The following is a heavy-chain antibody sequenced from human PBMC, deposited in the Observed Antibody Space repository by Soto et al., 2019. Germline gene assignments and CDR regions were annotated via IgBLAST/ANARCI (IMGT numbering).Heavy chain of an antibody. CDR2: ISSSGSTI. Sequence: GGSLRLSCAASGFTFSDYYMSWIRQAPGKGLEWVSYISSSGSTIYYADSVKGRFTISRDNAKNSLYLQMNSLRAEDTAVYYCARDGCSGGSCYPPSTWYYYYMDVWGKGTTVTVSS. J-gene: IGHJ6*03. CDR1: GFTFSDYY. D-gene: IGHD2-15*01. CDR3: ARDGCSGGSCYPPSTWYYYYMDV. V-gene: IGHV3-11*01.